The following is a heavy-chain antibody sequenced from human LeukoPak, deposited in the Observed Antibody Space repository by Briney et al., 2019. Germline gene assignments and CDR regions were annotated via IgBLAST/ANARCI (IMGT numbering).Heavy chain of an antibody. CDR2: IKSKTDGGTT. Sequence: GGSLRLSCAASGFTISNDWMSWVRQAPGKGLEWVGRIKSKTDGGTTDYAAPVKGRFTISRDDSKNTLYLQRNSLKTEDTAIYYCTTVWSGGRYRGHWGQGTLVTVSS. V-gene: IGHV3-15*01. CDR1: GFTISNDW. J-gene: IGHJ4*02. CDR3: TTVWSGGRYRGH. D-gene: IGHD6-13*01.